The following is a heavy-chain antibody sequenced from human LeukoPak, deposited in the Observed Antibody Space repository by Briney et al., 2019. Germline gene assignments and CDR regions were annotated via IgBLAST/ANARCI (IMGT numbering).Heavy chain of an antibody. CDR1: DASISSYY. CDR3: AISEGSDAGFAY. Sequence: PSETLSLTCSVSDASISSYYWSWIRQSPGKGLEWIGYIYYGGYTDYNPSLPSRVLISVDTSRRQFSLNLTSVTAADTAIYYCAISEGSDAGFAYWGQGTLVTVSS. V-gene: IGHV4-59*01. J-gene: IGHJ4*02. CDR2: IYYGGYT. D-gene: IGHD3-16*01.